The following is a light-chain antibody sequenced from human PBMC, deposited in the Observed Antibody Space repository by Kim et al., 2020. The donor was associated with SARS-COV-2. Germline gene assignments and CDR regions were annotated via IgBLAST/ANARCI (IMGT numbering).Light chain of an antibody. CDR3: NSRDSGVNHLVV. Sequence: SSELTQDPAVSVALGQTVRITCQGDSLRSYYASWYQQKPGQAPVLVIYGKNNRPSGIPDRFSGSSSGNTASLTITGAQAGDEADYYCNSRDSGVNHLVVF. CDR1: SLRSYY. J-gene: IGLJ1*01. CDR2: GKN. V-gene: IGLV3-19*01.